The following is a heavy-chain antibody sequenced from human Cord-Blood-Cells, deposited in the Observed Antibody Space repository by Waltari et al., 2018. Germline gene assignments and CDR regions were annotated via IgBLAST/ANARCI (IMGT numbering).Heavy chain of an antibody. CDR2: IIPILGIA. CDR3: ARDSGWNYGDYYYYMDV. J-gene: IGHJ6*03. Sequence: QVQLVQSGAEVKKPGSSVKVSCKASGGTFSSYAIRWVRQAPGQGLEWMARIIPILGIANYAQKCQGRGRITEDKATVTAYMELSSLRSEDTAVYYCARDSGWNYGDYYYYMDVWGKGTTVTVSS. CDR1: GGTFSSYA. D-gene: IGHD1-7*01. V-gene: IGHV1-69*09.